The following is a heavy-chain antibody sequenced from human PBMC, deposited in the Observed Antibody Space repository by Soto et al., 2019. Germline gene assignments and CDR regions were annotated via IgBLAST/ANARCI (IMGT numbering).Heavy chain of an antibody. J-gene: IGHJ6*02. Sequence: EVQLVESGGGLVQPGGSLRLSCAASGFTFSSYSMNWVRQAPGKGLGWVSSISSSSSYIYYADSVKGRFTISRDSAKNSLDLQMNSLRAEDTAVYYCAREGVQHGSGPYYYYGMDVWGQGTTVTVSS. D-gene: IGHD3-10*01. V-gene: IGHV3-21*01. CDR1: GFTFSSYS. CDR3: AREGVQHGSGPYYYYGMDV. CDR2: ISSSSSYI.